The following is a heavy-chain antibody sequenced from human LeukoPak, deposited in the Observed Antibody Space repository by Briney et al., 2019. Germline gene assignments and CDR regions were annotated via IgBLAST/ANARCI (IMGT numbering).Heavy chain of an antibody. V-gene: IGHV3-23*01. CDR2: ISGIGGST. J-gene: IGHJ4*02. D-gene: IGHD3-10*01. CDR3: ARDRITGPKPQAGYYYGSGSYSHPLDY. Sequence: GGSLRLSCAASGFPFSSDAMSWVRQAPGKGLEWVSAISGIGGSTYYADSVKGRFTISRDNSKNTLYLQMNSLRAEDTAVYYCARDRITGPKPQAGYYYGSGSYSHPLDYWGQGTLVTVSS. CDR1: GFPFSSDA.